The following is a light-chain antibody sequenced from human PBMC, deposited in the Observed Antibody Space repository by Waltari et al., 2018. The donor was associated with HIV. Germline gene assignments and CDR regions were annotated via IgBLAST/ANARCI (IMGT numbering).Light chain of an antibody. CDR3: QQYYSTVRT. V-gene: IGKV4-1*01. J-gene: IGKJ1*01. CDR2: WAS. Sequence: DIVMTQSPDSLAVSLGERASINCESSQSVLYSSNNKNYLAWYQQKPGQPPRLLIHWASIRESGVPDRFRGSGSGTDFTLTIISLQPEDVAVYYCQQYYSTVRTFGQGTKVEI. CDR1: QSVLYSSNNKNY.